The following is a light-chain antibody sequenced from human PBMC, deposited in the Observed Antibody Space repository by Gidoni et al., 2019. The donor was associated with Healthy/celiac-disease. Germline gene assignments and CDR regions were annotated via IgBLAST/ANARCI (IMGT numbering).Light chain of an antibody. CDR3: QQYNSYPFT. Sequence: DIQMTQSPSTRFASVEDRGPSTCPASQSISSWLAWYQQKPGKAPKLLIYRASSLESGVPSRFSGSGSGTEFTLTISSLQPDDFATYYCQQYNSYPFTFGPGTKVDIK. J-gene: IGKJ3*01. CDR1: QSISSW. CDR2: RAS. V-gene: IGKV1-5*03.